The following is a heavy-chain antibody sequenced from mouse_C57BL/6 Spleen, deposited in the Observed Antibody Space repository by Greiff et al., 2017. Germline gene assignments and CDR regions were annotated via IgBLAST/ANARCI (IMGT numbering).Heavy chain of an antibody. Sequence: EVQLQQSGPELVKPGASVKISCKASGYTFTDYYMNWVKQSHGKSLEWIGDINPNNGGTSDNQKFKGKATLTVDKSSSTAYMELRSLTSEDSAVYYCARGDYDGKNYAMDYWGQGTSVTVSS. CDR3: ARGDYDGKNYAMDY. J-gene: IGHJ4*01. CDR1: GYTFTDYY. D-gene: IGHD2-4*01. V-gene: IGHV1-26*01. CDR2: INPNNGGT.